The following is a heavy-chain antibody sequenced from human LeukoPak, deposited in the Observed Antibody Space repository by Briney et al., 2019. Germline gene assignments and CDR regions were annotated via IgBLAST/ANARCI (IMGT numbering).Heavy chain of an antibody. CDR3: ARFIRGYNYGSLDY. CDR1: GGSISSSSYY. J-gene: IGHJ4*02. CDR2: IYYSGST. D-gene: IGHD5-18*01. V-gene: IGHV4-39*07. Sequence: SETLSLTCTVSGGSISSSSYYWGWIRRPPGKGLEWIGNIYYSGSTYYNPSLKSRVTISVDTSKNQFSLKLSSVTAADTAVYYCARFIRGYNYGSLDYWGQGTLVTVSS.